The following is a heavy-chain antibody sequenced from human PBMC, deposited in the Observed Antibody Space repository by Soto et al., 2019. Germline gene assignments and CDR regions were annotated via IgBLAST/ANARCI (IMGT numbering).Heavy chain of an antibody. CDR3: AKERGSGQESDY. V-gene: IGHV3-30-3*01. CDR2: LSNDGSRK. CDR1: GFTFSDFA. D-gene: IGHD3-10*01. J-gene: IGHJ4*02. Sequence: QVQLVESGGGVVQPGTSLRLACAASGFTFSDFAMHWVRQSPAKGLEWVTVLSNDGSRKYYADSVKGRFTISRDNSRNTVYLQMNSLRAEDTAIYCCAKERGSGQESDYWGQGTLVTVSS.